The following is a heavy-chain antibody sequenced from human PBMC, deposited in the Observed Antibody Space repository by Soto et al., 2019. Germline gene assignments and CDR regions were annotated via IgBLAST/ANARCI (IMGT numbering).Heavy chain of an antibody. CDR3: ARGGDYDFWSGYSHYYYGMDV. Sequence: QVQLVQSGAEVKKPGSSVKVSCKASGGTFSSYAISWVRQAPGQGLEWMGGIIPIFGTANYAQKFQGRVTITADKSTGTAYMELSSLRSEDTAVYYCARGGDYDFWSGYSHYYYGMDVWGQGTTVTVSS. CDR1: GGTFSSYA. CDR2: IIPIFGTA. V-gene: IGHV1-69*06. D-gene: IGHD3-3*01. J-gene: IGHJ6*02.